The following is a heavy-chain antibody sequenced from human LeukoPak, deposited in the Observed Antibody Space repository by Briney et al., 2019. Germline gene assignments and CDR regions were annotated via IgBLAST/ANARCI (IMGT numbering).Heavy chain of an antibody. D-gene: IGHD5-12*01. V-gene: IGHV3-30-3*01. Sequence: PGGSLRLSCAASGFTFSSYAMHWVRQAPGKGLEWVAVISYDGSNKYYADSVKGRFTISRDNSKNTLYLQMNSLRAEDTAVYYCARGLGSGYEYYFDYWGQGTLVTVSS. CDR3: ARGLGSGYEYYFDY. CDR2: ISYDGSNK. J-gene: IGHJ4*02. CDR1: GFTFSSYA.